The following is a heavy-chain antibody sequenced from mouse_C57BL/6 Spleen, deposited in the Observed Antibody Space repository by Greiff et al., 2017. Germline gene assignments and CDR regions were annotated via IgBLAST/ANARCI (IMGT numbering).Heavy chain of an antibody. D-gene: IGHD1-1*01. Sequence: VQLQQSGAELVKPGASVKLSCKASGYTFTSYWMQWVKQRPGQGLEWIGEIDPSDSYTNYNQKFKGKATLTVDTSSSTAYMQLSSLTSEDSAVYYCARETVAPFAYWGQGTLVTVSA. J-gene: IGHJ3*01. V-gene: IGHV1-50*01. CDR2: IDPSDSYT. CDR3: ARETVAPFAY. CDR1: GYTFTSYW.